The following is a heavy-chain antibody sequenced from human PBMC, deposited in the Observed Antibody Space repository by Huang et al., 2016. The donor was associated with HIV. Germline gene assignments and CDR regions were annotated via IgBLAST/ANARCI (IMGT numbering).Heavy chain of an antibody. CDR2: ISSSGSDI. J-gene: IGHJ4*02. CDR3: ARSSGELGAPHN. V-gene: IGHV3-11*01. Sequence: QVQLVESGGGLVKPGGSLRLYCAASGFTFSDYYMSWIRQAPGKRREWVSYISSSGSDIYYTDSVKGRFTISRDNAKNSLYLQRNSLRAEDTAVYYCARSSGELGAPHNWGQGTLVTVSS. CDR1: GFTFSDYY. D-gene: IGHD1-26*01.